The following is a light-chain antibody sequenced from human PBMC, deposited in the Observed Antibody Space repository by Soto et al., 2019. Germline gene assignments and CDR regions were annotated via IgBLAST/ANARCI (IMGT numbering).Light chain of an antibody. CDR1: QSVIID. J-gene: IGKJ1*01. Sequence: EIVLTQSPATLSLSPGERATLSCRASQSVIIDLAWYQQKPGQAPRLLIYDASNRATGIAARFSGGGSGTDFTLTISSPEPEDFAVYYCQQRSQWPWTFGQGTKVEIK. CDR3: QQRSQWPWT. CDR2: DAS. V-gene: IGKV3-11*01.